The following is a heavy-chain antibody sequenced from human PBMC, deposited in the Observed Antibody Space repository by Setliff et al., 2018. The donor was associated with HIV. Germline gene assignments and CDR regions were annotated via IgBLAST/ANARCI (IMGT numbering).Heavy chain of an antibody. D-gene: IGHD2-15*01. J-gene: IGHJ4*02. CDR3: ARGVPLLPPNF. V-gene: IGHV4-34*01. CDR2: INQSGNT. Sequence: PSETLSLTCAVHGGSLSGYYWSWVRQSPGRGLEWIGEINQSGNTNFNPSLKSRLIISVDTSKSQFSLKLTSVTAADTALYYCARGVPLLPPNFWGQGTLVTVSS. CDR1: GGSLSGYY.